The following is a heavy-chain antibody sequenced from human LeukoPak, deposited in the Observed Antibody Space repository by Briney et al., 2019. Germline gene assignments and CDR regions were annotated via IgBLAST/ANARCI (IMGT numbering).Heavy chain of an antibody. CDR2: ISSSSSHV. J-gene: IGHJ3*01. CDR1: GFTFSSYS. D-gene: IGHD3-3*01. V-gene: IGHV3-21*01. CDR3: ARDHDFWSGSVSSFDL. Sequence: GGSLRLSCAASGFTFSSYSMNWVRQAPGKGLEWVSSISSSSSHVYYAESVKGRFSISRDNARKSLYLKISCLRVEDTAVYYCARDHDFWSGSVSSFDLWGQGTMVTVSS.